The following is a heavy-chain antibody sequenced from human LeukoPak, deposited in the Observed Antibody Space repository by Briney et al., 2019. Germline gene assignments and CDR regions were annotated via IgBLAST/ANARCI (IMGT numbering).Heavy chain of an antibody. J-gene: IGHJ4*02. Sequence: ASVKVSCTASGYTFTAYYMHWVRQAPGQGLEWMGWINPNSGGTNYAQKFQGRVTMTRDTSISTAYMELSRLRSDDTAVYYCARCSLVVVVTAEFDYWGQGTLVTVSS. V-gene: IGHV1-2*02. CDR1: GYTFTAYY. D-gene: IGHD2-21*02. CDR2: INPNSGGT. CDR3: ARCSLVVVVTAEFDY.